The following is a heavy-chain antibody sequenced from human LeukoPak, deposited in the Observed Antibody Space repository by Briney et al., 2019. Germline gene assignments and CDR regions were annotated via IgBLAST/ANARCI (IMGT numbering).Heavy chain of an antibody. CDR2: ISSSSSYI. D-gene: IGHD3-22*01. CDR1: GFTFSSYS. V-gene: IGHV3-21*01. Sequence: GGSLRLSCAASGFTFSSYSMNWVRQAPGKGLEWVSSISSSSSYIYYADSVKGRFTISRDNSKNTLYLQMNSLRAEDTAVYYCARDFQEGYYYDSSGYSTGGFDYWGQGTLVTVSS. CDR3: ARDFQEGYYYDSSGYSTGGFDY. J-gene: IGHJ4*02.